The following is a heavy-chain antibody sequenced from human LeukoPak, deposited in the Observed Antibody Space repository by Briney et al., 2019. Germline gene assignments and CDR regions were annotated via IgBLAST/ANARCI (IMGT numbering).Heavy chain of an antibody. J-gene: IGHJ4*02. V-gene: IGHV3-66*01. CDR2: ICSDGST. D-gene: IGHD5-12*01. CDR1: GFTFSSYA. Sequence: GGSLRLSCAASGFTFSSYAMSWVRQAPGKGLEWVSVICSDGSTYYADSVKGRFTISRDNSKNTLFLQMNSLRAEDTAVYYCARWVVATMFDYWGPGTLVTVSS. CDR3: ARWVVATMFDY.